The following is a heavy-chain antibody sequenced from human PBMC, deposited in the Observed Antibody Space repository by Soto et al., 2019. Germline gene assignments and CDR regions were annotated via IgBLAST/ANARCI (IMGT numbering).Heavy chain of an antibody. CDR1: GGSVSSYQ. CDR2: TSYSGNT. Sequence: PWETLSLTCTISGGSVSSYQWSWIRQPPGKGLEWIGLTSYSGNTVYNPSLKSRVAFSVDTSKNHFSLTLTSVTAADTAVYYCARDGVGPFDYWGQGTLVTVSS. J-gene: IGHJ4*02. V-gene: IGHV4-59*02. CDR3: ARDGVGPFDY. D-gene: IGHD1-26*01.